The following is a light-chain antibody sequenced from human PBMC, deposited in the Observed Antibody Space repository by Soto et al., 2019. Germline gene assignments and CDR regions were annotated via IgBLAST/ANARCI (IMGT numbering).Light chain of an antibody. Sequence: QSVLTQPASVSGSPGQSITISCTGTSSDVGGYNYVSWYQQHPGKAPKLMIYEVSNRPSGVSHRFSGSKSGNTASLTISGRQAEDEADYYCSSYTSSSTQVVFGGGTKVTVL. CDR3: SSYTSSSTQVV. CDR1: SSDVGGYNY. V-gene: IGLV2-14*01. J-gene: IGLJ2*01. CDR2: EVS.